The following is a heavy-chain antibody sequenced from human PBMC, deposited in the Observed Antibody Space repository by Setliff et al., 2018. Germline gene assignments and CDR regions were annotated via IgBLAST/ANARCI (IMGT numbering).Heavy chain of an antibody. CDR1: GGSVSPYF. J-gene: IGHJ3*01. Sequence: SETLSLTCTVSGGSVSPYFWSWIRQPPGKGLEWIGYIYSGGSPNYSPSFKSRVTMSIDTSKNQFSLKLRSVTAADTAVYYCARLYDNENSGDFRRAPFDVWGQGTMVTVSS. D-gene: IGHD3-22*01. V-gene: IGHV4-59*02. CDR3: ARLYDNENSGDFRRAPFDV. CDR2: IYSGGSP.